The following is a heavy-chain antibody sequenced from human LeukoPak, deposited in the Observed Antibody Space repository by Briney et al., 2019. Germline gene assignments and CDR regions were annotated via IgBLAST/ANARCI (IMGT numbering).Heavy chain of an antibody. D-gene: IGHD2-2*01. CDR2: INPNSGGT. J-gene: IGHJ4*02. Sequence: ASVKVSCKASGYTFTGYHMHWVRQAPGQGLEWMGWINPNSGGTNYAQKFQGRVTMTRDTSISTAYMELSRLRSDDTAVYYCARVVPAAIIPMDYWGQGTLVTVSS. V-gene: IGHV1-2*02. CDR1: GYTFTGYH. CDR3: ARVVPAAIIPMDY.